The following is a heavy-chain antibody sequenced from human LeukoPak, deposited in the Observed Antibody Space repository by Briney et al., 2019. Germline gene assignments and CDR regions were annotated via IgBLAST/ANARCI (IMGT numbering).Heavy chain of an antibody. CDR3: AELGITMIGGV. Sequence: SGGSLRLSCVVSGFTFSRYSMNWVRQAPGKGLEWVSSISSSGSYIYYADSVKGRFTLSRDNAKNSLYLQMNSLRAEDTAVYYCAELGITMIGGVWGKGTTVTISS. CDR2: ISSSGSYI. D-gene: IGHD3-10*02. V-gene: IGHV3-21*01. J-gene: IGHJ6*04. CDR1: GFTFSRYS.